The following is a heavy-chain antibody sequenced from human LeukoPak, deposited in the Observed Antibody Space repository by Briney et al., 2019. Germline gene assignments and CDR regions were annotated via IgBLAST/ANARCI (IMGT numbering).Heavy chain of an antibody. J-gene: IGHJ1*01. CDR3: ARGTGSYYGYFQP. CDR1: GFTFSSYS. V-gene: IGHV3-48*04. CDR2: ISSSSSTI. D-gene: IGHD1-26*01. Sequence: GGSLRLSCAASGFTFSSYSMNWVRRAPGKGLEWASYISSSSSTIYYADSVKGRFTISRDNAKNSLYLQMNSLRAEDTAVYYCARGTGSYYGYFQPWGQGTLVTVSS.